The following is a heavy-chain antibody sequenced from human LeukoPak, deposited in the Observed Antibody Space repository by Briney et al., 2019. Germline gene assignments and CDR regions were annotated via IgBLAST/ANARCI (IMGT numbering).Heavy chain of an antibody. Sequence: GESLKISCKASEYSFTSYWIAWVRQMPGKGLEWMGIIYPGDSQTRYSPSFQGQVTISVDKSINNVYLQWSSLQASDTAMYYCARGAAVSGTGGDAFDIWGQGTTVIVSS. V-gene: IGHV5-51*01. CDR3: ARGAAVSGTGGDAFDI. D-gene: IGHD6-19*01. CDR2: IYPGDSQT. J-gene: IGHJ3*02. CDR1: EYSFTSYW.